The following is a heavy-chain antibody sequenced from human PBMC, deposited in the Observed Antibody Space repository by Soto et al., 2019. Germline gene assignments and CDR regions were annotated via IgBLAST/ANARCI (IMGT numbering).Heavy chain of an antibody. Sequence: LSETLSLTCSVSGVSISSYFWTWIRQPPGRGLEWIGYTHHRGSTNYSPSLKSRVAIALDTSENQFSLKVSSVTAADTAVYYCARIGGYHGPLDYWGQGRPVTV. CDR3: ARIGGYHGPLDY. V-gene: IGHV4-59*01. CDR1: GVSISSYF. D-gene: IGHD3-16*02. J-gene: IGHJ4*02. CDR2: THHRGST.